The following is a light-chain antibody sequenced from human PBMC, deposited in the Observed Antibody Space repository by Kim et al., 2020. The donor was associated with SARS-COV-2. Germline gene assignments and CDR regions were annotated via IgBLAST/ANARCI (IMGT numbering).Light chain of an antibody. V-gene: IGKV3-15*01. Sequence: EIVMTQSPATLSVSPEERATLSCRASQSVSSNLAWYQQKPGQAPRLLIYGASTRATGIPARFSCSGSGTEFTLTISSLQSEDFAVYYCQQYNNWPTLTFGGGTKVDIK. J-gene: IGKJ4*01. CDR1: QSVSSN. CDR3: QQYNNWPTLT. CDR2: GAS.